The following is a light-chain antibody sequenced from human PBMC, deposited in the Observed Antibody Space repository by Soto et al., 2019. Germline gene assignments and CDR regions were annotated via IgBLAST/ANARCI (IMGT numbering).Light chain of an antibody. CDR2: GAS. J-gene: IGKJ1*01. CDR3: QHYANSPWT. Sequence: EIVLTQSPGTLSLSPGERATLSCRASQSVGSYLAWYQQKPGQAPRLLIYGASDRATDIPDRFSGRGSGTDFTLILSRLEPEDFAVYYCQHYANSPWTFGQGTKVEIK. CDR1: QSVGSY. V-gene: IGKV3-20*01.